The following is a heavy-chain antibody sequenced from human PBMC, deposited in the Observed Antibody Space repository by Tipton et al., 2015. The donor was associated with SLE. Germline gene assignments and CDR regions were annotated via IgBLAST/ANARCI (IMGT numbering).Heavy chain of an antibody. Sequence: TLSLTCTVSVCSINSGTHYWNWVRQPAGKGLEWIGHVYTSGSTNWNAALKSRVTILLDTSKNQFSLKLSSVTAADTAVYYCARESTGSYNDAFDIWGQGTMVTVSS. J-gene: IGHJ3*02. CDR3: ARESTGSYNDAFDI. CDR2: VYTSGST. CDR1: VCSINSGTHY. D-gene: IGHD3-10*01. V-gene: IGHV4-61*09.